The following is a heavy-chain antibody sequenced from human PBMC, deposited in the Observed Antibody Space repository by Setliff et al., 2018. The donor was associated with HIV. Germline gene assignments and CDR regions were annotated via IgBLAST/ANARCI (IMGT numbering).Heavy chain of an antibody. V-gene: IGHV3-66*02. Sequence: PGGSLRLSCAASGFTFNTYAMSWVRQAPGKGLEWVSVIYSDGSTYHADSVKGRFTLSRDTSKNTLSLQMNSLRPEDTAVFYCARVRLYSSALDYWGQGTLVTVSS. CDR3: ARVRLYSSALDY. J-gene: IGHJ4*02. CDR2: IYSDGST. CDR1: GFTFNTYA. D-gene: IGHD3-22*01.